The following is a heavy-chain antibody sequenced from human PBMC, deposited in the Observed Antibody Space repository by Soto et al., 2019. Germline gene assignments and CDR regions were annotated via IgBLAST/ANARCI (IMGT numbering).Heavy chain of an antibody. CDR2: INHSGST. J-gene: IGHJ4*02. V-gene: IGHV4-34*01. CDR3: ARGRIPTTSSFDY. Sequence: SETLSLTCAVYGGSFSGYYWSWIRQPPGKGLEWIGEINHSGSTNYNPSLKSRVTISVDTSKNQFSLKLSSVTAADTAVYYCARGRIPTTSSFDYWGQGTLVTVSS. CDR1: GGSFSGYY.